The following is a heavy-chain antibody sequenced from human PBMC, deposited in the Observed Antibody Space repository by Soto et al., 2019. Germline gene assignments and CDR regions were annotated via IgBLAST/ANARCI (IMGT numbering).Heavy chain of an antibody. J-gene: IGHJ5*02. Sequence: SETLSLTCTVSGGSISSYYWSWIRQPPGKGLEWIGYIYYSGSTNYNPSLKSRVTISVDTSKNQFSLKLSSVTAADTAVYYCARHREMYSSSWPEFDPWGQGTLVTVSS. CDR2: IYYSGST. V-gene: IGHV4-59*08. CDR1: GGSISSYY. CDR3: ARHREMYSSSWPEFDP. D-gene: IGHD6-13*01.